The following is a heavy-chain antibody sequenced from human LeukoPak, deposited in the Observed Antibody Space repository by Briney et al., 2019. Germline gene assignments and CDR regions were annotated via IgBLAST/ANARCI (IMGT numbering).Heavy chain of an antibody. Sequence: PGGSLRLSCAASGFTFSSSAMSWVIQAPGKGLEWVAVIWYDGSNKYYADSVKGRFTISRDSSKNTLYLQMNSLRAEDTAVYYCARNSGPSSGWLDYWGQGTLVTVSS. CDR3: ARNSGPSSGWLDY. D-gene: IGHD6-19*01. V-gene: IGHV3-33*08. CDR2: IWYDGSNK. J-gene: IGHJ4*02. CDR1: GFTFSSSA.